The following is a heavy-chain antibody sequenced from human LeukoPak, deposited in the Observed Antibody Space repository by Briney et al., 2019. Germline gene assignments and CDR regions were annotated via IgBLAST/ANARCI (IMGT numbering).Heavy chain of an antibody. V-gene: IGHV4-34*01. D-gene: IGHD1-26*01. CDR2: INHSGST. J-gene: IGHJ4*02. Sequence: SETLSLTCAVYGGSFSGYYWSWIRQPPGKGLEWIGEINHSGSTNYNPSPKSRVTISVDTSKNQFSLKLSSVTAADTAVYYWARGPRRSGSMGYWGQGTLVTVSS. CDR1: GGSFSGYY. CDR3: ARGPRRSGSMGY.